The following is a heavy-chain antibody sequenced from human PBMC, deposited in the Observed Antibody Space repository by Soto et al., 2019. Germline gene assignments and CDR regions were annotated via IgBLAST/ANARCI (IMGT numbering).Heavy chain of an antibody. CDR1: GDAITRHY. D-gene: IGHD4-17*01. CDR3: ARNYGGNSQFFDL. Sequence: QVQLQESGPGLVKPSETLSLNCSVSGDAITRHYWSWIRQSPGKGLEWLGYFFHPGTAPYNPSHRSRVSMSVDTTKSQFSLKLTSVIPADTAVYFCARNYGGNSQFFDLWGRGTLVTVSS. V-gene: IGHV4-59*11. J-gene: IGHJ2*01. CDR2: FFHPGTA.